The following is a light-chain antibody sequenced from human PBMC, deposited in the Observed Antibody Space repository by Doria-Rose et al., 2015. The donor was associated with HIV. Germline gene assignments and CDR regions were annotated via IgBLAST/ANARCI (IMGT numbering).Light chain of an antibody. CDR2: DAS. CDR3: QQRSNWSPIFT. J-gene: IGKJ3*01. V-gene: IGKV3-11*01. CDR1: QSVSSN. Sequence: EIVLTQSPATLSLSPGERATLPCRASQSVSSNLAWYQQKPGQAPGLLIYDASNRATGIPARFSGSGSGTDFTLTISSLEPEDFAVYFCQQRSNWSPIFTFGPGTKVDI.